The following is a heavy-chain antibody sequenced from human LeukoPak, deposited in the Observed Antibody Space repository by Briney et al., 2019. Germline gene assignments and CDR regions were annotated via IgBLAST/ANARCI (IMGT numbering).Heavy chain of an antibody. V-gene: IGHV4-39*07. CDR1: GGSISSSLYY. CDR3: ARDISYASGSHDY. Sequence: SETLSLTCTVSGGSISSSLYYWAWIRQSPGKGLEWIGNIYYSGSTNYNPSLKNRATLSLDTSKDQFSLMLHAVTAADTAIYYCARDISYASGSHDYWGQGALVTVSS. D-gene: IGHD3-10*01. CDR2: IYYSGST. J-gene: IGHJ4*02.